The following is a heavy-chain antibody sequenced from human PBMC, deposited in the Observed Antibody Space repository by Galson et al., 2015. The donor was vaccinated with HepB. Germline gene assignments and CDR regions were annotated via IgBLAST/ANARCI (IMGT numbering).Heavy chain of an antibody. J-gene: IGHJ6*03. D-gene: IGHD3-10*01. Sequence: SETLSLTCSVSGGSFSSYYWSWIRQPPGRGLEWIGYITYSGSTTYNPSLKSRVAMSVDRSKNQFSLKLSSVTAADTAVYYCARMVLSLRGLIITRYMDVWGKGTTVTVSS. CDR1: GGSFSSYY. V-gene: IGHV4-59*01. CDR2: ITYSGST. CDR3: ARMVLSLRGLIITRYMDV.